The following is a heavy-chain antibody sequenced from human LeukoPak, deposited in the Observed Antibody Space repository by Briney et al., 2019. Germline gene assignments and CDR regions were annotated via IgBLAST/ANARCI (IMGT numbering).Heavy chain of an antibody. CDR3: ATYSSLNAREFQY. Sequence: GGSLRLSYEASGITFSNFAMSWVRQAPGKGLEWVANIKTDGSEKYYVDSVKGRFTISRDNAKNSLYLQMNSLRAEDTAVYYCATYSSLNAREFQYWGQGTLVTVSS. V-gene: IGHV3-7*01. D-gene: IGHD3-22*01. J-gene: IGHJ1*01. CDR2: IKTDGSEK. CDR1: GITFSNFA.